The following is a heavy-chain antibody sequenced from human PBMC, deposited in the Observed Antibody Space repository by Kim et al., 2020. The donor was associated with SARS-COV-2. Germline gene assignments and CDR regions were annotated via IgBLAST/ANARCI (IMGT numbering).Heavy chain of an antibody. CDR3: AKGLGGDFPGFAEYFHH. D-gene: IGHD2-21*02. J-gene: IGHJ1*01. V-gene: IGHV3-23*01. Sequence: GGSLRLSCAASGFTFSSSAMSWVRQAPGKGLEWVSGISGSGDSTYYADSVKGRFTISRDNSKNTLNLQMNSLRAEDTGVYYCAKGLGGDFPGFAEYFHHWGQGTLVTVSS. CDR2: ISGSGDST. CDR1: GFTFSSSA.